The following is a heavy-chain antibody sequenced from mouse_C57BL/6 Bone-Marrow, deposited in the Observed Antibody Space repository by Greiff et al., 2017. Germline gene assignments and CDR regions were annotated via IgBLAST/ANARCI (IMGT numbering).Heavy chain of an antibody. V-gene: IGHV1-63*01. CDR2: IYPGGGYT. CDR3: ARVLEWYFDV. CDR1: RYTFTNYW. Sequence: QVQLQQSGAELVRPGTSVKMSCKASRYTFTNYWIGWAKQRPGHGLEWIGDIYPGGGYTNYNEKFKGKATLTADKSSSTAYMQFSSLTSEDSAIYYCARVLEWYFDVWGTGTTVTVSS. J-gene: IGHJ1*03.